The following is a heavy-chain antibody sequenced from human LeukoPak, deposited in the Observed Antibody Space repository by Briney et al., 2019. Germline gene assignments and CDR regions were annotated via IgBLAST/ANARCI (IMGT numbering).Heavy chain of an antibody. V-gene: IGHV3-66*01. D-gene: IGHD2-15*01. CDR1: GFTVSSNY. Sequence: GGSLRLSCAASGFTVSSNYMSWVRQAPGKGLEWVSVIYSGGSTYYADSVKGRFTISRDNSKNTLYLQMNSLRAEDTAVYYCAGCSGGSCYSYGMDVWGQGTTVTGSS. CDR3: AGCSGGSCYSYGMDV. CDR2: IYSGGST. J-gene: IGHJ6*02.